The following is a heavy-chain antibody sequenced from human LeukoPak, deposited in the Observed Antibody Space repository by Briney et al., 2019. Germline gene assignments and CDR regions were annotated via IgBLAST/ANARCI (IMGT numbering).Heavy chain of an antibody. J-gene: IGHJ4*02. V-gene: IGHV4-34*01. Sequence: PSETLSLTCAVYGGSFSGYYWSWIRQPPGKGLEWIGEINHSGSTNYNPSLKSRVTISVDTSKNQFSLKLTPVTAADTAVYYCVRDRELTYWGQGTLVTVSS. D-gene: IGHD1-7*01. CDR2: INHSGST. CDR3: VRDRELTY. CDR1: GGSFSGYY.